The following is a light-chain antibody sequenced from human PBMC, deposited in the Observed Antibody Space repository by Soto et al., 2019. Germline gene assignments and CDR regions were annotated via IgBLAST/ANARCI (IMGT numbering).Light chain of an antibody. CDR2: EGS. CDR1: SSDVGSYNL. J-gene: IGLJ2*01. V-gene: IGLV2-23*01. Sequence: QSALTQPASVSGSPGQSITISCTGTSSDVGSYNLVSWYQQHPGKAPKLMIYEGSKRPSGVSNRFSGSKSGNTASLTISGLQADDEADYYCCSYAGSVVFGGGTKLTVV. CDR3: CSYAGSVV.